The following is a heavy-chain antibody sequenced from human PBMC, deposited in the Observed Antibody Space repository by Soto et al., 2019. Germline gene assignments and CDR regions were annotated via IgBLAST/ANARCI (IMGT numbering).Heavy chain of an antibody. D-gene: IGHD1-7*01. V-gene: IGHV4-39*01. CDR2: IYYSGST. Sequence: QLQLQESGPGLVKPSETLSLTCTVSGGSISSSSYYWGWIRQPPGKGLEWIGSIYYSGSTYYNPTLKRRVTISVDTSKNQFSLKLSSVTAADTAVYYCATRGGLTGTEVAFDIWGRGTMVTVSS. J-gene: IGHJ3*02. CDR3: ATRGGLTGTEVAFDI. CDR1: GGSISSSSYY.